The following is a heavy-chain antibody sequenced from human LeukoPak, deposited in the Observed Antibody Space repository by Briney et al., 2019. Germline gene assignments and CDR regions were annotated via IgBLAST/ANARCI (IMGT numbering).Heavy chain of an antibody. Sequence: SETLSLTCTVSDDSISDYYRGWIRRPPGKGLEWIGYFHNSGTSTYNPSLKSRVTISADTSKNQFSLKLNSLTTADTAVYYCTRGAGWLIDYWGQGILVTVSS. CDR3: TRGAGWLIDY. V-gene: IGHV4-59*01. CDR2: FHNSGTS. D-gene: IGHD3-16*01. J-gene: IGHJ4*02. CDR1: DDSISDYY.